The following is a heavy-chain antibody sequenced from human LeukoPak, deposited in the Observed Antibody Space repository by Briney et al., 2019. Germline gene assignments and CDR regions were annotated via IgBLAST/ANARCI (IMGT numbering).Heavy chain of an antibody. V-gene: IGHV1-2*02. Sequence: ASVKVSCKASGYTFTGYNMHWVRQAPGQGLEWMGWINPNNGGTNYGQKFQGRVTMTRDTSISTVYMELSRLRSDDTAVYYCARVGFWSGYYSLNYWGQGTLVTVSS. J-gene: IGHJ4*02. CDR2: INPNNGGT. CDR3: ARVGFWSGYYSLNY. D-gene: IGHD3-3*01. CDR1: GYTFTGYN.